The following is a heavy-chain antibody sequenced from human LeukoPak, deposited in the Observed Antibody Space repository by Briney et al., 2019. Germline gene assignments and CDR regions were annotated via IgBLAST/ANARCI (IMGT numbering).Heavy chain of an antibody. CDR2: ISTSGNT. D-gene: IGHD6-19*01. J-gene: IGHJ4*02. CDR3: ARAPGGSGWPYYFDY. CDR1: GGSISGYY. Sequence: PSETLSLTCTVSGGSISGYYWTWIRQPAEKGLEWIGRISTSGNTNYNPSLKSRVTMSVDTSKNHFSLKLSSVTAADTAVYYCARAPGGSGWPYYFDYWGQGTLVTVSS. V-gene: IGHV4-4*07.